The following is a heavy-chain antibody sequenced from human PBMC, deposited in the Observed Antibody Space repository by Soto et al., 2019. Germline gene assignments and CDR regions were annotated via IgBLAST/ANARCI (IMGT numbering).Heavy chain of an antibody. V-gene: IGHV1-18*01. D-gene: IGHD6-19*01. CDR1: GYTFTSYG. Sequence: QVQLVQSGAEVKKPGASVKVSCKASGYTFTSYGISWVRQAPGQGLEWMGWISAYNGNINYAQKFQGRVTMTTDTSTSTDYMELRSLRSDDTAVYYCASTQWLVSRLDYWGQGSLVTVSS. CDR3: ASTQWLVSRLDY. J-gene: IGHJ4*02. CDR2: ISAYNGNI.